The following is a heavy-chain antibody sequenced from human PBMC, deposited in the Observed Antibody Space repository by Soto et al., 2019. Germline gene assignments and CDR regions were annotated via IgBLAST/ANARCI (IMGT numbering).Heavy chain of an antibody. D-gene: IGHD2-2*01. Sequence: QLHLQESGSGLVKPSQTLSLTCAVSGGYISSGGYSWSWIRQPPGKGLEWIGYIYHSGSTYYNPSLKSRVTISVDRSKNQFSLKLSSVTAADTAVYYCARVPDRWGQGTLVTVSS. V-gene: IGHV4-30-2*01. CDR2: IYHSGST. J-gene: IGHJ5*02. CDR3: ARVPDR. CDR1: GGYISSGGYS.